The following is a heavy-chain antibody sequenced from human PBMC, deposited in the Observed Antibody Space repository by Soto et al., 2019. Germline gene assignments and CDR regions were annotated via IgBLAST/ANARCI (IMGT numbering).Heavy chain of an antibody. D-gene: IGHD3-16*01. Sequence: ASVKVSCKASGYSLTNNDVTWVRQATGQGLEWRGWMNPGSGDTGYAQKFQGRVTMTRDISIATAYMELSSLRSDDTAIYYCARMATFGSLNWFDPWGQGTLVTVSS. CDR1: GYSLTNND. V-gene: IGHV1-8*01. J-gene: IGHJ5*02. CDR3: ARMATFGSLNWFDP. CDR2: MNPGSGDT.